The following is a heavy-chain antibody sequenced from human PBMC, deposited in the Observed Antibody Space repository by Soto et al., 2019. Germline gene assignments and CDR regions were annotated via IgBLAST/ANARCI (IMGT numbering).Heavy chain of an antibody. Sequence: APVKVSCKASGYTFTSYGISWGRPAPGQGLEWMGWISAYNGNTNYAQKLQGRVTMTTDTSTSTAYMELRSLRSDDTAVYYCARDTKGSSWYIWFDPWGQGTLVTVSS. CDR1: GYTFTSYG. D-gene: IGHD6-13*01. V-gene: IGHV1-18*01. CDR3: ARDTKGSSWYIWFDP. CDR2: ISAYNGNT. J-gene: IGHJ5*02.